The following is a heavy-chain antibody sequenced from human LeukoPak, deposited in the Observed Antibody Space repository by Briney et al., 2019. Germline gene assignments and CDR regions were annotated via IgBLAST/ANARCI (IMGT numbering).Heavy chain of an antibody. V-gene: IGHV3-23*01. Sequence: LTGGSLRLSCTASGFLFGDYAMNWVRQAPGKGLEWVSSISESGGTTDYADSVKGRFTISRDNSKNTLYLQMNSLRAEDTAVYYCARQWLVNGWGQGTLVTVSS. J-gene: IGHJ4*02. CDR1: GFLFGDYA. D-gene: IGHD6-19*01. CDR2: ISESGGTT. CDR3: ARQWLVNG.